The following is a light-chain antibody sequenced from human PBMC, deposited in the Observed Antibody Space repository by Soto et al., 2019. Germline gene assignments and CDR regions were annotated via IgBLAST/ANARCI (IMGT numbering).Light chain of an antibody. CDR1: QSISTW. J-gene: IGKJ1*01. CDR3: EQRYSHSGT. CDR2: AAS. Sequence: EIEMIESRRTISAYVEDRVTITCLASQSISTWLNWYQQKPGKAPKVLIYAASSLQSGVPSRFSGSGSGTEFTLTISSLQPEDFATYFCEQRYSHSGTCAQGTKVDIK. V-gene: IGKV1-39*01.